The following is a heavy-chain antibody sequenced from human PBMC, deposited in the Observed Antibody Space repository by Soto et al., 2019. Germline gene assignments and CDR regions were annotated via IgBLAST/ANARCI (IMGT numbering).Heavy chain of an antibody. D-gene: IGHD3-22*01. CDR3: ARYDSSGYYWPYYYYGMDV. CDR2: IKSDGSGT. Sequence: ESLKISCAASGFTFSSYWMHWVRQAPGKGLVWVSRIKSDGSGTYYADSVKGRFTISRDNAKNSLYLQMNSLRAEDTAVYYCARYDSSGYYWPYYYYGMDVWGQGTTVTVSS. CDR1: GFTFSSYW. V-gene: IGHV3-74*01. J-gene: IGHJ6*02.